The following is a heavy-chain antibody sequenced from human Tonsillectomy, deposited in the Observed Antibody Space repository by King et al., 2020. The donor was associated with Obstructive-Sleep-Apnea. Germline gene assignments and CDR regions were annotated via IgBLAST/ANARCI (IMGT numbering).Heavy chain of an antibody. CDR3: ARLRGHLHSRNFDY. J-gene: IGHJ4*02. D-gene: IGHD4-23*01. CDR2: IYYSGST. Sequence: QLQESGPGLVKPSQTLSLTCTVSGGSISSGGYYWSWIRQHPGKGLEWIGYIYYSGSTYYNPSLKSRVTISVDTSKNQFSLKLSSVTAAGTAVYYWARLRGHLHSRNFDYWGQGTLVTVSS. CDR1: GGSISSGGYY. V-gene: IGHV4-31*03.